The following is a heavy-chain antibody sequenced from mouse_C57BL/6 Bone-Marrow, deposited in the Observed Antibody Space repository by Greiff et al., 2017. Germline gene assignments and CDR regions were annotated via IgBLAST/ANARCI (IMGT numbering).Heavy chain of an antibody. CDR1: GFTFSDYG. CDR2: ISSGSSTI. V-gene: IGHV5-17*01. CDR3: VYDYDLAWFAY. J-gene: IGHJ3*01. D-gene: IGHD2-4*01. Sequence: EVHLVESGGGLVKPGGSLKLSCAASGFTFSDYGMHWVRQAPEKGLEWVAYISSGSSTIYYADTVKGRFTISRDNAKKTLFLQMTSLRSEDTAMYYCVYDYDLAWFAYWGQGTLVTVSA.